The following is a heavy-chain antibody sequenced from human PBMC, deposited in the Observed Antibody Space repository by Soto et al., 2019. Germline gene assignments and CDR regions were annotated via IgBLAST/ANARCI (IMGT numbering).Heavy chain of an antibody. CDR2: ISSTTNYI. CDR1: VFTFSNAW. V-gene: IGHV3-21*01. J-gene: IGHJ4*02. Sequence: GWSLRLSCASSVFTFSNAWMSWVRQAPGKGLEWVSSISSTTNYIYYADSMKGRFTVSRDNAKNSVYLDMNSLSAEDTAVYYCARESEDLTSNFDYWGQGTLVTVSS. CDR3: ARESEDLTSNFDY.